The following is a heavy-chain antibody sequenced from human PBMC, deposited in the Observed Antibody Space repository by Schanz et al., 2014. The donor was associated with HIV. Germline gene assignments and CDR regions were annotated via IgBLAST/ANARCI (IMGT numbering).Heavy chain of an antibody. V-gene: IGHV3-30*18. J-gene: IGHJ4*02. CDR1: GFTFDNYG. Sequence: QVQLVESGGGVVQPGRSLRLSCVASGFTFDNYGMHWVRQAPGKGLEWVAVMSYDGIRKNYADSVKGRFTISRDNSKNTVFLQMNSLRAEDTAVYYCANEEVPNDYWGQGTPVIVSS. CDR3: ANEEVPNDY. CDR2: MSYDGIRK.